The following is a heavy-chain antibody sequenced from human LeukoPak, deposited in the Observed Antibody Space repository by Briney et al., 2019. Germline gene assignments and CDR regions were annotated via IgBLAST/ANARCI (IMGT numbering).Heavy chain of an antibody. Sequence: SETLSLTCTVSGGSISSYYWSWIRQPPGKGLEWIGYIYYSGSTYYNPSLKSRVTISVDTSKNQFSLKLSSVTAADTAVYYCARDQAGRPPDYWGQGTLVTVSS. CDR1: GGSISSYY. CDR2: IYYSGST. CDR3: ARDQAGRPPDY. D-gene: IGHD3-10*01. V-gene: IGHV4-59*12. J-gene: IGHJ4*02.